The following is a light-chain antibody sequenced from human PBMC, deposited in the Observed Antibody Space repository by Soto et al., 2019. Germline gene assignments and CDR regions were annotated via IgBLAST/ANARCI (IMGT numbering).Light chain of an antibody. CDR3: QQRSNWPPLT. V-gene: IGKV1-5*01. CDR1: QSIGSW. CDR2: DAS. J-gene: IGKJ4*01. Sequence: DIQMTPSPSTLSASVGDRVTITCRASQSIGSWLAWYQQKPGKAPKLLIYDASSLESGVPSRFSGSGSGTEFTLTISSLEPEDFAVYYCQQRSNWPPLTFGGGTKGDIK.